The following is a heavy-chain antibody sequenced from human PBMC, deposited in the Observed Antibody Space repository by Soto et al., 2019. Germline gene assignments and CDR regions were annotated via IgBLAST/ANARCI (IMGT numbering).Heavy chain of an antibody. Sequence: QVQLVQSGAEVRKPGSSVKVSCQASGGTFSNSTVTWVRQAPGQGLEWMGRLIPILGLATYAQKFRGRLTITADKSTTTAYMELRSLRSEDTAMYYCARFKLGDDYWGQGTLVTVSS. D-gene: IGHD5-12*01. CDR2: LIPILGLA. CDR3: ARFKLGDDY. CDR1: GGTFSNST. J-gene: IGHJ4*02. V-gene: IGHV1-69*02.